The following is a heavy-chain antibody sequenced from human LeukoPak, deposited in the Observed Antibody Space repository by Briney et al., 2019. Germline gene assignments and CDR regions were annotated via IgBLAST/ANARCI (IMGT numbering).Heavy chain of an antibody. CDR2: INHSGST. J-gene: IGHJ3*02. V-gene: IGHV4-34*01. CDR3: AREGSIAVAHDAFDI. D-gene: IGHD6-19*01. Sequence: KPSETLSLTCAVYGGSFSGYYWSWIRQPPGKGLEWIGEINHSGSTNYNPSLKSRVTISVDTSKNQFSLKLSSVTAADTAVYYCAREGSIAVAHDAFDIWGQGTMVTVSS. CDR1: GGSFSGYY.